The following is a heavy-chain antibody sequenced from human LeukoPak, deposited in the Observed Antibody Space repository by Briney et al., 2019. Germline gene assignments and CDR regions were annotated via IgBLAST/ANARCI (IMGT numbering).Heavy chain of an antibody. J-gene: IGHJ4*02. V-gene: IGHV4-34*01. Sequence: PSETLSLTCAVYGGSFSGYYWSWIRQPPGKGLEWIGEINHSGSTNYNPSLKSRVTISVDTSKNQFSLKLNSVSAADTAVYFCARAIWYGSGTTAFDYWGQGTLVTVSP. CDR1: GGSFSGYY. CDR3: ARAIWYGSGTTAFDY. CDR2: INHSGST. D-gene: IGHD3-10*01.